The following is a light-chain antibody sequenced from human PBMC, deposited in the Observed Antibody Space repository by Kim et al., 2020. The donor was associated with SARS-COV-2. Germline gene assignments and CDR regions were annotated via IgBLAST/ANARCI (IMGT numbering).Light chain of an antibody. V-gene: IGLV2-8*01. CDR1: SSDVCGYND. J-gene: IGLJ3*02. Sequence: QAVTISGPGTSSDVCGYNDVYGYHEHPYKDPELLIDVFRNLPSGVPDRFSGSRSGNTASLTVSVLQAEAEADYYCSSYAGSNNIGVFGGGTKLTVL. CDR3: SSYAGSNNIGV. CDR2: VFR.